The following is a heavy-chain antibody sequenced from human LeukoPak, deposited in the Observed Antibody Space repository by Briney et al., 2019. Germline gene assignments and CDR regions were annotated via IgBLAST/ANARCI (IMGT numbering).Heavy chain of an antibody. Sequence: GASVKVSCKASGYTFTGYYMHWVRQAPGQGLEWIGWINPNSGGTNYAQKFQGRVTMTRDTSISTAYMELSRLRSDDTAVYYCARDILTGYPTSYYFDYWGQGTLVTVSS. CDR2: INPNSGGT. V-gene: IGHV1-2*02. CDR1: GYTFTGYY. D-gene: IGHD3-9*01. CDR3: ARDILTGYPTSYYFDY. J-gene: IGHJ4*02.